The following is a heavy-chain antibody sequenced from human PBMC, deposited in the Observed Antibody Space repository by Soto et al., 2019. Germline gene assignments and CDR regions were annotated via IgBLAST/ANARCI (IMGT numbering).Heavy chain of an antibody. J-gene: IGHJ4*02. CDR3: ARDSGACYSFYFDP. D-gene: IGHD2-15*01. CDR2: IYYDGST. Sequence: SETLSLTCTVSGGSVSSGNYYWSWIRQPPGKGLEWIGNIYYDGSTYYSPSLKSRVTMSADTSKNQFSLKLNSVTAADTAVYYCARDSGACYSFYFDPWGQGTLVTVSS. CDR1: GGSVSSGNYY. V-gene: IGHV4-61*01.